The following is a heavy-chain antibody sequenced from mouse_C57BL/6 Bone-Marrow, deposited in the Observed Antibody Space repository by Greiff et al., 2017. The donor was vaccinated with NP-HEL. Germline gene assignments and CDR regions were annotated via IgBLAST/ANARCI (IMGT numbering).Heavy chain of an antibody. CDR1: GYAFTNYL. J-gene: IGHJ4*01. D-gene: IGHD2-2*01. CDR3: ATLATMVTTGAMDY. Sequence: QVQLQQSGAELVRPGTSVKVSCKASGYAFTNYLIEWVKQRPGQGLEWIGVINPGSGGTNYNEKLTGKVTLTADKSSSTAYMQLSILTSEDSAVYFCATLATMVTTGAMDYWGQGTSVTVSS. V-gene: IGHV1-54*01. CDR2: INPGSGGT.